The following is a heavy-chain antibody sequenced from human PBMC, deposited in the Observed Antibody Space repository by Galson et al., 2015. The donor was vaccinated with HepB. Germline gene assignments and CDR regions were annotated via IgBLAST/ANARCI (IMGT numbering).Heavy chain of an antibody. V-gene: IGHV3-21*01. D-gene: IGHD3-10*01. Sequence: SLRLSCAASGFTFSSYSMHWVRQAPGKGLEWVSSISSSSSYIYYADSVKGRFTISRDNAKNSLYLQMNSLSAEDTAVYYCATGAQGDYYYYMDVWGKGTTVTVSS. CDR3: ATGAQGDYYYYMDV. J-gene: IGHJ6*03. CDR1: GFTFSSYS. CDR2: ISSSSSYI.